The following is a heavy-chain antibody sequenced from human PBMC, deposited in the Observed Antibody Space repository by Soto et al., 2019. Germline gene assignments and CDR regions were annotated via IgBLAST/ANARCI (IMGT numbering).Heavy chain of an antibody. D-gene: IGHD2-2*01. Sequence: QVQLQESGPGLVKPSQTLSLTCTVSGGSIRSGGYYRTWIRQHPGKGLEWIGHIYYTGSTYYNPSLRSRVTISVDTSKNQFSLKLSSVTAADTAVYYCARASLGFCSSTSCRSNWFDPWGQGTLVTVSS. V-gene: IGHV4-31*03. J-gene: IGHJ5*02. CDR3: ARASLGFCSSTSCRSNWFDP. CDR1: GGSIRSGGYY. CDR2: IYYTGST.